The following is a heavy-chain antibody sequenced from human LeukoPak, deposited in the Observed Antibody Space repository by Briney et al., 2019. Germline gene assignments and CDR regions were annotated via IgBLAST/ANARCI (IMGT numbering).Heavy chain of an antibody. Sequence: GASVKVSCKASGGTFSSYAISWVRQAPGRGLEWMGGIIPIFGTANYAQKFQGRVTITADESTSTAYMELSSLRSEDTAVYYCARGLYYDSSGYYPAFDYWGQGTLVTVSS. CDR1: GGTFSSYA. D-gene: IGHD3-22*01. V-gene: IGHV1-69*13. CDR2: IIPIFGTA. J-gene: IGHJ4*02. CDR3: ARGLYYDSSGYYPAFDY.